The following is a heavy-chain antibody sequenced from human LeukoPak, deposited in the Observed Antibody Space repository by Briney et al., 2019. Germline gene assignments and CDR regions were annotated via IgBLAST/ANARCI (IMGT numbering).Heavy chain of an antibody. Sequence: GGSLRLSCAASGFTFSSYSMNWVRQAPGKGLEWVAVISYDGSNKYYADSVKGRFTISRDNSKNTLYLQMNSLRAEDTAVYYRARDSSGYYLDYWGQGTLVTVSS. J-gene: IGHJ4*02. CDR3: ARDSSGYYLDY. D-gene: IGHD3-22*01. CDR1: GFTFSSYS. V-gene: IGHV3-30*03. CDR2: ISYDGSNK.